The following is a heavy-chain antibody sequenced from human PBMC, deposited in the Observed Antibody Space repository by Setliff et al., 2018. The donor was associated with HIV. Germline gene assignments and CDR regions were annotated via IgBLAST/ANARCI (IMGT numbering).Heavy chain of an antibody. CDR3: ARNHQPGSPLAEGCFQH. D-gene: IGHD6-25*01. J-gene: IGHJ1*01. CDR1: GYTFTGYY. V-gene: IGHV1-2*04. CDR2: INPNTGGT. Sequence: ASVKVSCKASGYTFTGYYMHWVRQAPGQGLEWMGWINPNTGGTNYAQKFQGWVTMTRDASISTAYMEVSRLRPDDTAVYYCARNHQPGSPLAEGCFQHWGQGTLVTVSS.